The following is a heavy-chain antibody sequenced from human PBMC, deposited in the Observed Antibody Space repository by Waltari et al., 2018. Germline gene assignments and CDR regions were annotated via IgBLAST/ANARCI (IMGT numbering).Heavy chain of an antibody. Sequence: EVQLVESGGGLVKPGGSLRLSCAASGFTFSSYSMNWVRQAPGTGLGWVSSISSSSSYIYYADSVKGRFTISRDNAKNSLYLQMNSLRAEDTAVYYCARDSTGIQLWYPHYYYGMDVWGQGTTVTVSS. CDR3: ARDSTGIQLWYPHYYYGMDV. CDR1: GFTFSSYS. J-gene: IGHJ6*02. CDR2: ISSSSSYI. V-gene: IGHV3-21*01. D-gene: IGHD5-18*01.